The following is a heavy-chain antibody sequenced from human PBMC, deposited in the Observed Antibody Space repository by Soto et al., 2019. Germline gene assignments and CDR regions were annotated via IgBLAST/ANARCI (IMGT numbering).Heavy chain of an antibody. J-gene: IGHJ6*02. D-gene: IGHD3-10*01. CDR1: GGYISSYY. Sequence: SETLSLTCTVSGGYISSYYWSWIRQPPGKGLEWIGYIYYSGSTNYNPSLKSRVTISVDTSKNQFSLKLSSVTAADTAVYYCAINYYGSGSYGDYYYYGMDVWGQGTTVTVSS. V-gene: IGHV4-59*01. CDR2: IYYSGST. CDR3: AINYYGSGSYGDYYYYGMDV.